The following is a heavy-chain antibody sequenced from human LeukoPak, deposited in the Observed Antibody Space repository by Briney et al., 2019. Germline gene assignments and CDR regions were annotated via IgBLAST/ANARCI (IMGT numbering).Heavy chain of an antibody. Sequence: GGSLRLSCAASGFTFSSYAMSWVRQAPGKGLEWVSTISGSGSGTYYVDSVKGRFTISRDNSKNTLYLQMNSLRAEDTAVYYCAKKGQQTGTDYFDYWGQGTLVTVSS. D-gene: IGHD3-9*01. J-gene: IGHJ4*02. CDR1: GFTFSSYA. CDR3: AKKGQQTGTDYFDY. CDR2: ISGSGSGT. V-gene: IGHV3-23*01.